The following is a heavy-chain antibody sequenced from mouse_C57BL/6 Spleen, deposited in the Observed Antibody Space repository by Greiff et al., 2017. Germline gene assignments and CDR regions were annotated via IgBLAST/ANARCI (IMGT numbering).Heavy chain of an antibody. Sequence: VQLQQPGAELVKPGASVKLSCKASGYTFTSYWMHWVKQRPGQGLEWIGMIHPNSGSTNYNEKFKSKATLTVDKSSSTAYMQLSSLTSEDSAVYYCARGVYGYDGAMDDWGQGTSVTVSS. V-gene: IGHV1-64*01. J-gene: IGHJ4*01. CDR3: ARGVYGYDGAMDD. CDR2: IHPNSGST. CDR1: GYTFTSYW. D-gene: IGHD2-2*01.